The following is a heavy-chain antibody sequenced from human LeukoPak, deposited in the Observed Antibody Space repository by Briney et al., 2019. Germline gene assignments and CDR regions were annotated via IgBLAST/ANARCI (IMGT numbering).Heavy chain of an antibody. V-gene: IGHV1-24*01. CDR2: FDPEDGET. Sequence: ASVKVSCKVSGYTLTELSMHWVRQAPGKGLEWMGGFDPEDGETIYAQKFQGRVTMTEDTSTDTAYMELSSLRSDDTAVYYCARDDYYDSSGFFDYWGQGTLVTVSS. D-gene: IGHD3-22*01. J-gene: IGHJ4*02. CDR1: GYTLTELS. CDR3: ARDDYYDSSGFFDY.